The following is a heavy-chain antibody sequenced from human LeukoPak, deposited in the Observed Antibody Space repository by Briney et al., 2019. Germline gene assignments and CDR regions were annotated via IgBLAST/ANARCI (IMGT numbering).Heavy chain of an antibody. CDR2: FDPEDGET. Sequence: ASVKVSCKVSGYTLTELSMHWVRQAPGKGLEWMGGFDPEDGETIYAQKLQGRVTMTEDTSTDTAYMELSSLRSEDTAVYYCATVGSSSSFPFDYWGQGTLVTVSS. CDR1: GYTLTELS. D-gene: IGHD6-6*01. V-gene: IGHV1-24*01. CDR3: ATVGSSSSFPFDY. J-gene: IGHJ4*02.